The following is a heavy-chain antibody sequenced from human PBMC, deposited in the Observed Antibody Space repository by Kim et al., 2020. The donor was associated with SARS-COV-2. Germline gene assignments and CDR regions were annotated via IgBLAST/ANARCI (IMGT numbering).Heavy chain of an antibody. J-gene: IGHJ6*02. CDR1: GYTFTSYG. V-gene: IGHV1-18*01. Sequence: ASVKVSCKASGYTFTSYGISWVRQAPGQGLEWMGWISAYNGNTNYAQKLQGRVTITTDTSTSTAYMELRSLRSDDTAVYYCARESQPYYYYYGMDVWGQGTTVTVSS. CDR2: ISAYNGNT. CDR3: ARESQPYYYYYGMDV.